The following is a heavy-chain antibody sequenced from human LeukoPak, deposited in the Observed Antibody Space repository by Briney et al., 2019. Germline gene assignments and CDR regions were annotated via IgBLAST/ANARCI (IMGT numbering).Heavy chain of an antibody. Sequence: PSETLSLTCTVSRGSIQSHFWSWVRQPAGKGLEWIGRIFDSGNTDYNPSLNGRVSLSVDTSKNQFSLKLSSETAADTAVYYCARADCSSTSCYPSPSTNFDYWGQGTLVTVSS. CDR2: IFDSGNT. J-gene: IGHJ4*02. V-gene: IGHV4-4*07. CDR3: ARADCSSTSCYPSPSTNFDY. D-gene: IGHD2-2*01. CDR1: RGSIQSHF.